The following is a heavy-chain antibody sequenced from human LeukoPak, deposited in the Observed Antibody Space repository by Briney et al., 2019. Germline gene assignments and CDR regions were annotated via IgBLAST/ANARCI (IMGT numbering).Heavy chain of an antibody. CDR3: AGPSSSGVGY. J-gene: IGHJ4*02. CDR2: IRFDGTNK. CDR1: GFTFSNHG. Sequence: GGSLRLSCAASGFTFSNHGMHWVRQAPGKGLEWVAFIRFDGTNKYYADSVKGRLTISRDNSKNTLYLQMNSLRAEDTAVYYCAGPSSSGVGYWGQGTLVTVSS. D-gene: IGHD3-10*01. V-gene: IGHV3-30*02.